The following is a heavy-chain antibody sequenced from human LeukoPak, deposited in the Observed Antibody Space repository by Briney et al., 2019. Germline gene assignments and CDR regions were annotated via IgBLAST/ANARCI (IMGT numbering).Heavy chain of an antibody. CDR2: FYHSGST. CDR1: GGSVSSGGYS. CDR3: ASFPRTTGPTSDAFDI. V-gene: IGHV4-30-2*01. J-gene: IGHJ3*02. D-gene: IGHD1-1*01. Sequence: PSQTLSLTCAVFGGSVSSGGYSWSWIRQPPGKGLEWIGYFYHSGSTYYNPSLKSRVTISVDRSKNQFSLKLSSVTAADTAVYYCASFPRTTGPTSDAFDIWGQGTMVTVSS.